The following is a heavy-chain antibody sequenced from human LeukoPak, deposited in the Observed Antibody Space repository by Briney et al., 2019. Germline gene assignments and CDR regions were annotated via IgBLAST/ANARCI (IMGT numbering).Heavy chain of an antibody. CDR3: ARRRSGWYDY. D-gene: IGHD6-19*01. J-gene: IGHJ4*02. V-gene: IGHV4-39*01. CDR2: IYYSGST. CDR1: GGSISSSSSY. Sequence: SETLSLTCTVSGGSISSSSSYWGWIRQPPGKGLEWIGRIYYSGSTYYNPSLKSRVTISVDTSKNRFSLKLSSVTAADTAVYYCARRRSGWYDYWGQGTLVTVSS.